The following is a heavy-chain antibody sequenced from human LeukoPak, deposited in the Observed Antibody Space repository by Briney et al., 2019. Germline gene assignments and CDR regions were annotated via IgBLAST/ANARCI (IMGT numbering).Heavy chain of an antibody. V-gene: IGHV3-74*01. J-gene: IGHJ4*02. CDR1: GFTLSSYW. D-gene: IGHD6-19*01. CDR3: ARLRGIAVAGTGY. CDR2: INSDGSST. Sequence: PGGSLRLSCAVSGFTLSSYWMHWVRHAPGKGLVWVSRINSDGSSTSYADSVKGRFTISRDNAKNTLYLQMNSLRAEDTAVYYCARLRGIAVAGTGYWGQGTLVTVSS.